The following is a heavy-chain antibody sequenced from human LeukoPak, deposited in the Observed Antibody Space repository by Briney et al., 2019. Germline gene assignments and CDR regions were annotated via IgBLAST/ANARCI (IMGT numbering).Heavy chain of an antibody. Sequence: GASVKVSCKASGATFSDYALNWVRQATGQGLEWMGWINPNNGNLGYAQKFQGRVTITRNTPISTAYMELSSLTSEDTAVYYCARSDHNSWNAFDIWGQGTMVTVSS. CDR2: INPNNGNL. CDR3: ARSDHNSWNAFDI. D-gene: IGHD1-26*01. CDR1: GATFSDYA. J-gene: IGHJ3*02. V-gene: IGHV1-8*01.